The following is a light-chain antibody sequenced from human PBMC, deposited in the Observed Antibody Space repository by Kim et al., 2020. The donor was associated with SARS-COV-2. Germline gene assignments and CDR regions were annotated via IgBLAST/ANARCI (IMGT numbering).Light chain of an antibody. V-gene: IGLV2-8*01. CDR2: EVS. CDR3: SSYAGSNNLV. Sequence: GQSVTISCTGTSSDVGGYKYVSWYQQHPGKAPKLMIHEVSKRPSGVPDRFSGSKSGNTASLTVSGLQAEDEADYYCSSYAGSNNLVFGGGTKVTVL. J-gene: IGLJ2*01. CDR1: SSDVGGYKY.